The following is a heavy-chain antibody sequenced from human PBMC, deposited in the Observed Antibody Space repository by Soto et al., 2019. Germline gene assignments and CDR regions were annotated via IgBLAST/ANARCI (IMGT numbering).Heavy chain of an antibody. CDR3: ARGPTVTYYYGMDV. D-gene: IGHD5-18*01. CDR2: INHSGST. V-gene: IGHV4-34*01. CDR1: GGSFSGYY. Sequence: QVQLQQWGAGLLKPSETLSLTCAVYGGSFSGYYWSWIRQPPGKGLEWIGEINHSGSTNYNPSLKSRVTISVDTSKNQFSLKLSSVTAADTAVYYCARGPTVTYYYGMDVWGQGTTVTVSS. J-gene: IGHJ6*02.